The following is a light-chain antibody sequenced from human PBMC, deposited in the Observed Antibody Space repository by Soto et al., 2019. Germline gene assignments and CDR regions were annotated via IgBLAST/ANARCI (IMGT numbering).Light chain of an antibody. J-gene: IGLJ2*01. CDR3: CSYAGSTYVV. CDR1: SSDVGSYNL. CDR2: EGS. Sequence: QSALTQPASVSGSPGQSITISCTGTSSDVGSYNLVSWYQQHPGKAPKLMIYEGSKRPSGVSNRFSGSKSGNTASLTIFGLQAEDEADYYCCSYAGSTYVVFGGGTKLTVL. V-gene: IGLV2-23*01.